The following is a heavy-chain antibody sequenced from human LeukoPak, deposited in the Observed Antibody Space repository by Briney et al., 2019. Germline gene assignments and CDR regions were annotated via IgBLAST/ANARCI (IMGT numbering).Heavy chain of an antibody. CDR1: GVTLSNYG. CDR2: ISDSGGST. J-gene: IGHJ4*02. D-gene: IGHD5-24*01. V-gene: IGHV3-23*01. CDR3: ARDEFDGYNLGPSIY. Sequence: GGSLRLSCAVSGVTLSNYGMSWVRQAPGKRLEWVAGISDSGGSTKYADSVKGRFTISRDNSKNTLYLQMNSLKTDDTAVYFCARDEFDGYNLGPSIYWGQGALVTVSS.